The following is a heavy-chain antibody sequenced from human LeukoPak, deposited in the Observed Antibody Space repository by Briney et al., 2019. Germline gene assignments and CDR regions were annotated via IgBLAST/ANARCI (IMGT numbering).Heavy chain of an antibody. V-gene: IGHV3-21*01. D-gene: IGHD5-12*01. CDR3: ARDGRYTIVAFDY. J-gene: IGHJ4*02. Sequence: GGSLRLSCAASGFTFSSYSMNWVRQAPGKGLEWVSSISSSSSYIYYADSVKGRFTISRDNAKNSLYLQMNSLRAEDTAVYYCARDGRYTIVAFDYWGQGTLVTVSS. CDR1: GFTFSSYS. CDR2: ISSSSSYI.